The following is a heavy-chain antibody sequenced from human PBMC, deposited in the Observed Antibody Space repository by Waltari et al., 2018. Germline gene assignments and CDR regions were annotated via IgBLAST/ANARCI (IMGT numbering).Heavy chain of an antibody. Sequence: EVQLLESGGGLVQPGGSLRLSCAASGFTFSSYAMSWVRQAPGKGLGWVASLTVPCVSKYHADSVKGRFTSSRDNSKNTLYLQMNSLTAEDTAVYYCAKARYCSGGDCDFDFWGQGMLVTVSS. D-gene: IGHD2-15*01. CDR1: GFTFSSYA. CDR2: LTVPCVSK. V-gene: IGHV3-23*01. CDR3: AKARYCSGGDCDFDF. J-gene: IGHJ4*02.